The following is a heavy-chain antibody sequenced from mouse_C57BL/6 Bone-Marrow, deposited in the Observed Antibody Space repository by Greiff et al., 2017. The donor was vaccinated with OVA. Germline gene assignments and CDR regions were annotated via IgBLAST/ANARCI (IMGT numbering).Heavy chain of an antibody. CDR3: ARLGNSSKDYARDY. D-gene: IGHD6-1*01. V-gene: IGHV1-64*01. J-gene: IGHJ4*01. CDR1: GYTFTSYW. CDR2: IHPNSGST. Sequence: VQLQQPGAELVKPGASVKLSCKASGYTFTSYWMHWVKQRPGQGLEWIGMIHPNSGSTNYNEKFKSKATLTVDKSSSTAYMQLSSLTSEDSAVYYCARLGNSSKDYARDYWGQGTSVTVSS.